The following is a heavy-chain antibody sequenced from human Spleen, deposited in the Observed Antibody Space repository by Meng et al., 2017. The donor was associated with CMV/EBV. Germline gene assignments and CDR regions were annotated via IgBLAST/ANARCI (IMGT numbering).Heavy chain of an antibody. CDR2: ISYNGSHV. CDR1: GFLFSNYA. J-gene: IGHJ6*02. Sequence: GGSLRLSCAASGFLFSNYALHWVRQAPGKGLEWVAVISYNGSHVYYADSVKGRFTISRDNSKNTLYLQMNSLRAEDTAVYYCAKDLGFYDFWDDYSTVYTMDVWGQGTSVTVSS. V-gene: IGHV3-30-3*01. CDR3: AKDLGFYDFWDDYSTVYTMDV. D-gene: IGHD3-3*01.